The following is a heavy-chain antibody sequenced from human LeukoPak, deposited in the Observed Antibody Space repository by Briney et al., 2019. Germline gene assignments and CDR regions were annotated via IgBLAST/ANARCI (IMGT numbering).Heavy chain of an antibody. CDR3: ARRPYYDSSGYYHSDDAFDI. CDR1: GVSISSSSYY. D-gene: IGHD3-22*01. V-gene: IGHV4-39*01. CDR2: IYYSGST. Sequence: PSETLSLTCTVSGVSISSSSYYWGWIRQPPGKGLEWIGSIYYSGSTYYNPSLKSRVTIPVDTSKNQFSLKLSSVTAADTAVYYCARRPYYDSSGYYHSDDAFDIWGQGTMVTVSS. J-gene: IGHJ3*02.